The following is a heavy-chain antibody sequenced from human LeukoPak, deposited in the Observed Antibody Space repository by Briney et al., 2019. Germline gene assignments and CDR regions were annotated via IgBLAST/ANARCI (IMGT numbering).Heavy chain of an antibody. CDR1: GFTVSSNY. CDR2: IYSGGST. Sequence: GGSLRLSXAASGFTVSSNYMSWVRQAPGKGLEWVSVIYSGGSTYYADSVKGRFTISRDNSKNTLYLQMNSLRAEDTAVYYCIGGYFDYWGQGTLVTVSS. CDR3: IGGYFDY. J-gene: IGHJ4*02. D-gene: IGHD3-16*01. V-gene: IGHV3-53*01.